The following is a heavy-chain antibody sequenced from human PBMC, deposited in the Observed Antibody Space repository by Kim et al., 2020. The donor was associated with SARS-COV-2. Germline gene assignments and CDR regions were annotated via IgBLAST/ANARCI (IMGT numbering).Heavy chain of an antibody. D-gene: IGHD6-13*01. J-gene: IGHJ4*02. V-gene: IGHV3-30*18. Sequence: GGSLRLSCAASGFTFSSYGMHWVRQAPGKGLEWVAVISYDGSNKYYADSVKGRFTISRDNSKNTLYLQMNSLRAEDTAVYYCAKEPRPRYSSSWDIYFDYWGQGTLVTVSS. CDR2: ISYDGSNK. CDR1: GFTFSSYG. CDR3: AKEPRPRYSSSWDIYFDY.